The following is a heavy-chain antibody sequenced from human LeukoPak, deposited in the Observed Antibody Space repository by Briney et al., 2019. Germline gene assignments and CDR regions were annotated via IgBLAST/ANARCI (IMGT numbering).Heavy chain of an antibody. D-gene: IGHD6-19*01. J-gene: IGHJ4*02. Sequence: GRSLRLSCAASGFTFDDYAMHWVRQAPGKGLEWVSAISGSGGSTYYADSVKGRFTISRDNSKNTLYLQMNSLRAEDTAVYYCAKDQIAVAGTSFDYWGQGTLVTVSS. V-gene: IGHV3-23*01. CDR1: GFTFDDYA. CDR2: ISGSGGST. CDR3: AKDQIAVAGTSFDY.